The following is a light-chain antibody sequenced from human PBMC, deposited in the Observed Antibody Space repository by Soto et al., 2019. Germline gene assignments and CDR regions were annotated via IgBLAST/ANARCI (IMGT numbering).Light chain of an antibody. CDR1: SSNIGAGYE. Sequence: QSVLTQPPSVSGAPGPRVTISCPGSSSNIGAGYEVPWYQQLPGTAPKLLLYGNNNRPSGVPDRFSGSKSGTSASLAITGLQAEEEADYYCQSYDSSLSALYVFGTGTKLTGL. V-gene: IGLV1-40*01. J-gene: IGLJ1*01. CDR2: GNN. CDR3: QSYDSSLSALYV.